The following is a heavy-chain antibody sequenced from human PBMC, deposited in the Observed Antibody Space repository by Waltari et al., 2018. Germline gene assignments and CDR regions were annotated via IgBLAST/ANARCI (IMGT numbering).Heavy chain of an antibody. Sequence: QLQLQESGPGLVKPSETLSLSCAVSGGSISSNTYYWGWIRQPPGKGLEWIGNIYYTGITFYNTSLKSRVTISVDTSKNQFSLKLRSVTAADTAVYYCARHVGRPTPYYFDYWGQGTLVTVSS. CDR1: GGSISSNTYY. CDR2: IYYTGIT. D-gene: IGHD3-10*01. V-gene: IGHV4-39*01. J-gene: IGHJ4*02. CDR3: ARHVGRPTPYYFDY.